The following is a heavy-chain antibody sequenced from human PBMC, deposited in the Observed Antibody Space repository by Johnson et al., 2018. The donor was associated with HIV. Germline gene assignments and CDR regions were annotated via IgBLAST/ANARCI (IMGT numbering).Heavy chain of an antibody. V-gene: IGHV3-11*04. CDR1: RFTFSDYY. D-gene: IGHD1-26*01. CDR3: ARDRVGATAFDM. J-gene: IGHJ3*02. CDR2: ISSCGTSI. Sequence: QVQLVESGGGLVKPGGSLRLSCAASRFTFSDYYISWTRQAPRKGLESVSCISSCGTSIYYADSIKVRFTISRVNAKNSLYLHMNSLGAEDTAVYYCARDRVGATAFDMWGQGTMVTVSS.